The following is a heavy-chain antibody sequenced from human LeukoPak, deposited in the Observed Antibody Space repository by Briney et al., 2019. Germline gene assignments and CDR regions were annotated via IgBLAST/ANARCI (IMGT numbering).Heavy chain of an antibody. CDR3: ARAISDYDASDI. J-gene: IGHJ3*02. CDR2: ISSSSNFI. CDR1: GSTSSSYS. D-gene: IGHD4-17*01. V-gene: IGHV3-21*01. Sequence: PGASPWISCAASGSTSSSYSMNSVSQTPGKWLYWVSSISSSSNFIYYADSVKGRFTISRDNAKNSLYLQMNSLRAEDTAVYYCARAISDYDASDIWGQGTMVTVSS.